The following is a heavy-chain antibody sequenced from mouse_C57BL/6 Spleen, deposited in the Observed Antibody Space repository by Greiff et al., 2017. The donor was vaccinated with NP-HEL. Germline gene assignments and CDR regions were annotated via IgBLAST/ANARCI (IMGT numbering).Heavy chain of an antibody. Sequence: QVQLQQPGAELVRPGTSVKLSCKASGYTFTSYWMHWVKQRPGQGLEWIGVIDPSDSYTNYNQKFKGKATLTVDTSSSTAYMQLSSLTSEDSAVYYGARRGDSSGYVPFAYWGQGTLVTVSA. CDR2: IDPSDSYT. CDR1: GYTFTSYW. V-gene: IGHV1-59*01. CDR3: ARRGDSSGYVPFAY. D-gene: IGHD3-2*02. J-gene: IGHJ3*01.